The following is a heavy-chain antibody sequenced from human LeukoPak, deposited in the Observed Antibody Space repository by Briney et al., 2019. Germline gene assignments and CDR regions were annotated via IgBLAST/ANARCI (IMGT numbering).Heavy chain of an antibody. V-gene: IGHV1-69*06. CDR3: ASGHPDYVWGSYRLDY. CDR1: GYTFTSYG. CDR2: IIPIFGTA. J-gene: IGHJ4*02. D-gene: IGHD3-16*02. Sequence: SVKVSCKASGYTFTSYGISWVRQAPGQGLEWMGGIIPIFGTANYAQKFQGRVTITADKSTSTAYMELSSLRSEDTAVYYCASGHPDYVWGSYRLDYWGQGTLVTVSS.